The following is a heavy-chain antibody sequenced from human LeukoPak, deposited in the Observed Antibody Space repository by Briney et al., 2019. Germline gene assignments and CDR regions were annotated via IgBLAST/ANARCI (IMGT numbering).Heavy chain of an antibody. CDR3: ARQGRIVPRVWIYYYGMDV. Sequence: PSQTLSFTCTVSGGSISSGDYYWSWIRQPPGKGLEWIGYIYYSGSTYYNPSLKSRGTISVDTSKNQFSLKLSSVSAADTAVYYCARQGRIVPRVWIYYYGMDVWGQGTTVTVSS. CDR2: IYYSGST. J-gene: IGHJ6*02. D-gene: IGHD2-8*01. CDR1: GGSISSGDYY. V-gene: IGHV4-30-4*08.